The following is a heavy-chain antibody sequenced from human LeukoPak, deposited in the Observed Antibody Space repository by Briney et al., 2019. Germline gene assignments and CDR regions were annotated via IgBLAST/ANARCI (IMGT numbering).Heavy chain of an antibody. J-gene: IGHJ4*02. Sequence: GGSLRLPCAASGFTFSSYEMNWVRQAPGKGLEWVSYISSSGSTIYYADSVKGRFTISRDNAKNSLYLQMNSLRAEDTAVYYCARDRYDILTGYPNYFDYWGQGTLVTVSS. D-gene: IGHD3-9*01. CDR2: ISSSGSTI. V-gene: IGHV3-48*03. CDR1: GFTFSSYE. CDR3: ARDRYDILTGYPNYFDY.